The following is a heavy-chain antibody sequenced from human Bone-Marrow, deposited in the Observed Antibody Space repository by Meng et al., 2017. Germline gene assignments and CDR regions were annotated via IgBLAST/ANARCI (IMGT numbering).Heavy chain of an antibody. CDR1: GFTFSSYW. J-gene: IGHJ4*02. Sequence: GESLKISCAASGFTFSSYWMSWVRQAPGKGLEWVANIKQDGSEKYYVDSVKGRFTISRDNAKNSLYLQMNSLRAEDTAVYYCARGSGYYDSSGYVDYWGQGTLVTVSS. CDR2: IKQDGSEK. V-gene: IGHV3-7*04. D-gene: IGHD3-22*01. CDR3: ARGSGYYDSSGYVDY.